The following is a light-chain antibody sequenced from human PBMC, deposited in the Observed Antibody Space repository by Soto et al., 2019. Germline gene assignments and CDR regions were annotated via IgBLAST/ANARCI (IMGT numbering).Light chain of an antibody. CDR3: ATWEDSLNAAV. CDR1: TSNIAGNT. CDR2: IDD. J-gene: IGLJ7*01. V-gene: IGLV1-44*01. Sequence: QSVLTQPPSLSGTPGQRVTISCSGSTSNIAGNTVHWYQHLPETAPKLLIYIDDQRPSGVPDRFSGSKSGTSASLAISGLQSEDEADYYCATWEDSLNAAVFGGGTQLTV.